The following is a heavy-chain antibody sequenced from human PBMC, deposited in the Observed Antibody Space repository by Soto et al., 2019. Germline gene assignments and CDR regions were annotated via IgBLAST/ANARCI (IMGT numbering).Heavy chain of an antibody. J-gene: IGHJ5*02. CDR3: ARQGNWWSDWFDP. V-gene: IGHV4-39*01. CDR1: GGSISSSSYY. Sequence: QLQLQESGPGLVKPSETLSLTCTVSGGSISSSSYYWGWIRQPPGKGLEWIGSIYYSGSTYYNPSLKSRVTISVDTSKNQFSLKLSSVTAADTAVYYCARQGNWWSDWFDPWGQGTLVTVSS. CDR2: IYYSGST. D-gene: IGHD3-16*01.